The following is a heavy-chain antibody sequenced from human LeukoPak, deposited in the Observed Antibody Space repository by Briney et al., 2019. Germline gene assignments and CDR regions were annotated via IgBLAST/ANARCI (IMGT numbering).Heavy chain of an antibody. J-gene: IGHJ3*02. CDR3: ARLSDTEGSSTSYRASDI. V-gene: IGHV3-33*01. D-gene: IGHD2-2*01. CDR1: GFTFTTYG. Sequence: GGSLRLSCAASGFTFTTYGMHWVRQAPGKGLEWVAVIWYDGSITYYAGSVKGRFTISRDNSKNTLYLQMSSLRAEDTAVYYCARLSDTEGSSTSYRASDIWGQGTLVAVSS. CDR2: IWYDGSIT.